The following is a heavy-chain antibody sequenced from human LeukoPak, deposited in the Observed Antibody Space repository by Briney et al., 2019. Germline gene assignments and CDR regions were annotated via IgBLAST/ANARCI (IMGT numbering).Heavy chain of an antibody. D-gene: IGHD3-22*01. J-gene: IGHJ4*02. Sequence: PSETLSLTCAVYGGSFSGYYWSWIRQPPGKGLEWIGEINHSGSTNYNPSLKSRVTISVDTSKNQFSLKLSSVTAADTAVYYCARDCRFGFPRGYYYDSSGYHTTRSFDYWGQGTLVTVSS. CDR2: INHSGST. CDR3: ARDCRFGFPRGYYYDSSGYHTTRSFDY. CDR1: GGSFSGYY. V-gene: IGHV4-34*01.